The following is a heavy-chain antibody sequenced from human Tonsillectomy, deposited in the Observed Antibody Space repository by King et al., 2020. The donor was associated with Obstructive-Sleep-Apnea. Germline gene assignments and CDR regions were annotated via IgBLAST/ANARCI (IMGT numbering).Heavy chain of an antibody. Sequence: VQLVESGGGAVQPGRSLRLSCAASGFTFSRYAMHWVRQAPGKGLEWVAVISYDGSNEYYADSVKGRFTISRDISKNTLYLQMNSLRAEDTAVYYCARDEQYWRFGALYYYGMDVWGQGTTVTVSS. CDR2: ISYDGSNE. V-gene: IGHV3-30-3*01. CDR1: GFTFSRYA. D-gene: IGHD3-10*01. J-gene: IGHJ6*02. CDR3: ARDEQYWRFGALYYYGMDV.